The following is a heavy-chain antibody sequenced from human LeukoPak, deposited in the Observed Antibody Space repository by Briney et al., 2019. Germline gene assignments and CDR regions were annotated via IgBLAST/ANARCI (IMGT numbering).Heavy chain of an antibody. V-gene: IGHV1-2*04. CDR3: ARSHYYGSGSVYGMDV. D-gene: IGHD3-10*01. J-gene: IGHJ6*04. Sequence: VSVKVSCKASGYTFTGYYMHWVRQAPGQGLEWMGWINPNSGGTNYAQKFQGWVTMTRDTSISTAYMELSRLRSDDTAVYYCARSHYYGSGSVYGMDVWGKGTTVTVSS. CDR2: INPNSGGT. CDR1: GYTFTGYY.